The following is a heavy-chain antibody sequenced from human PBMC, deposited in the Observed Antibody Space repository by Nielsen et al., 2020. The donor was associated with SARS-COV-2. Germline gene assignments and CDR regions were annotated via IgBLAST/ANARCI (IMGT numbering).Heavy chain of an antibody. CDR1: GGSSSRYY. V-gene: IGHV4-30-4*01. CDR3: ARDGLRFFDH. J-gene: IGHJ4*02. D-gene: IGHD4-17*01. Sequence: SETLSLTCTVSGGSSSRYYWSWIRQPPGKALEWIGNIYHSASTEYNPSLRSRVSISLDTSKNQFSLKLSSVTAADTAVYYCARDGLRFFDHWGQGTLVTVSS. CDR2: IYHSAST.